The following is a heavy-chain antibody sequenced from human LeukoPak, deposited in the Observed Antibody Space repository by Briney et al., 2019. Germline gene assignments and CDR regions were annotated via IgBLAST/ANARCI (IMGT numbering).Heavy chain of an antibody. J-gene: IGHJ6*02. Sequence: GSSVKVACKASGGTFSSYAISWVRQAPGQGLEWMGRIIPILGIANYAQKFQGRVTITADKSTSTAYMELSSLRSEDTAVYYCARDESCSGGSCYSDYYYGMDVWGQGTTVTVSS. V-gene: IGHV1-69*04. CDR3: ARDESCSGGSCYSDYYYGMDV. CDR2: IIPILGIA. D-gene: IGHD2-15*01. CDR1: GGTFSSYA.